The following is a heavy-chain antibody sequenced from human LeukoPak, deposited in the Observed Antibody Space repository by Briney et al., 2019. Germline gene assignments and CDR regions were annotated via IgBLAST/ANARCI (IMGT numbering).Heavy chain of an antibody. D-gene: IGHD4-23*01. CDR2: ISSSGGTI. Sequence: GGSLRLSCAASGFTFSSYEMNWVRQAPGKGLEWDSYISSSGGTIYYADSVRGRFTISRDNAKNSLYLQMNSLRAEDTAVYYCARGWRWLDYWGQGTLVTVSS. CDR3: ARGWRWLDY. CDR1: GFTFSSYE. V-gene: IGHV3-48*03. J-gene: IGHJ4*02.